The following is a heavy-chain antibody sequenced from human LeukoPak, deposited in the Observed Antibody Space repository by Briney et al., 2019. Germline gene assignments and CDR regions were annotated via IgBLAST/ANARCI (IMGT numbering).Heavy chain of an antibody. V-gene: IGHV3-23*01. J-gene: IGHJ4*02. Sequence: GGSLRLSCAASGFTFSSYAMSWVRQAPGKGLEWVSAISGSGGSTYYTDSVKGRFTISRDNSENTLYLQMNSLRAEDTAVYYCATLYYDYVWGSYRYTHNDYWGQGTLVTVSS. CDR1: GFTFSSYA. CDR3: ATLYYDYVWGSYRYTHNDY. D-gene: IGHD3-16*02. CDR2: ISGSGGST.